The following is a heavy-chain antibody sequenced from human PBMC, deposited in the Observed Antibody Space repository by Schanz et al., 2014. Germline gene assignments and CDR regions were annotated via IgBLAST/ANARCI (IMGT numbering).Heavy chain of an antibody. CDR1: GYTFTSYS. CDR2: INVGNGNM. J-gene: IGHJ3*02. Sequence: QGQLVQSGPEVKKPGASVKVSCKASGYTFTSYSIHWVRQAPGQGLEWMGWINVGNGNMKYSQKFQGRVTITRDTSASTAYMELTSLRSEDTALYYCTRGGYSYALSAFDIWGQGTILTVSS. D-gene: IGHD5-18*01. V-gene: IGHV1-3*01. CDR3: TRGGYSYALSAFDI.